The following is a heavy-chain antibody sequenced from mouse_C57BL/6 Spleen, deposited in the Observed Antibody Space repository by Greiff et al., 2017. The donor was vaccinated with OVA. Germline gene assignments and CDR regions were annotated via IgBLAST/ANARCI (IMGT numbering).Heavy chain of an antibody. Sequence: VQVVESGPELVKPGASVKISCKASGYAFSSSWMNWVKQRPGKGLEWIGRIYPGDGDTTYNGKFKGKGTLTADKSSSTAYMQLSSLTSEDSAVYFCAREDYYYGSSTYWGQGTLVTVSA. D-gene: IGHD1-1*01. CDR2: IYPGDGDT. V-gene: IGHV1-82*01. CDR3: AREDYYYGSSTY. CDR1: GYAFSSSW. J-gene: IGHJ3*01.